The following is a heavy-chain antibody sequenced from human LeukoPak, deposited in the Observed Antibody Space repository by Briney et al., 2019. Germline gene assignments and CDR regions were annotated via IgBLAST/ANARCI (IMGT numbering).Heavy chain of an antibody. Sequence: ASVKVSCKASGYTFTGYYMHWVRQAPGQGLEWMGWISAYNGNTNYAQKLQGRATMTTDTSTNTAYRELRTLRSDDMAVYYCARNEFAAAGSPVSVDGSGSVTGAYWGQGTLVTVSS. CDR2: ISAYNGNT. CDR3: ARNEFAAAGSPVSVDGSGSVTGAY. J-gene: IGHJ4*02. V-gene: IGHV1-18*03. D-gene: IGHD3-10*01. CDR1: GYTFTGYY.